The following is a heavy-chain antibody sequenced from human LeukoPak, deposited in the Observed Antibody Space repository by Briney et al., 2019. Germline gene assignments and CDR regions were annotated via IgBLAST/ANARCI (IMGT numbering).Heavy chain of an antibody. Sequence: SETLSLTCTVSGGSISSSSNFWGWIRQPPGKGLEWIGSISYSGSTYYNPSLKGRVTISVDTSKNQFSLKLSSVTAADTAVYYCARGYCSGGSCYIFDYWGQGTLVTVSS. CDR1: GGSISSSSNF. V-gene: IGHV4-39*07. CDR3: ARGYCSGGSCYIFDY. J-gene: IGHJ4*02. D-gene: IGHD2-15*01. CDR2: ISYSGST.